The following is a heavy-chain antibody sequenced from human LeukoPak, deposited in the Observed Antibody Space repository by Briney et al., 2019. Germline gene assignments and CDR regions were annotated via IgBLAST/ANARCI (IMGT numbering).Heavy chain of an antibody. Sequence: PSETLSLTCAVYGGSFSGYYWSWIRQPPGKGLEWIGEINHSGSTNYNPSLKSRVTISVDTSKNQFSLKLSSVTAADTAVYYCARGGLIVVVPAARVWWFDPWGQGTLVTVSS. J-gene: IGHJ5*02. CDR3: ARGGLIVVVPAARVWWFDP. D-gene: IGHD2-2*01. V-gene: IGHV4-34*01. CDR2: INHSGST. CDR1: GGSFSGYY.